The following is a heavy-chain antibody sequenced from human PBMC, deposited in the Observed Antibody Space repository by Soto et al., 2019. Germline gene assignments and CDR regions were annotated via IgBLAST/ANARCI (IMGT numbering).Heavy chain of an antibody. V-gene: IGHV3-33*01. D-gene: IGHD3-22*01. J-gene: IGHJ3*02. CDR1: GFTFSSYG. CDR3: ARPTYYYDSSGYYSLDAFDI. CDR2: IWYDGSNK. Sequence: GGSLRLSCAASGFTFSSYGMHWVRQAPGKGLEWVAVIWYDGSNKYYADSVKGRFTISRDNSKNTLYLQMNSLRAEDTAVYYCARPTYYYDSSGYYSLDAFDIWGQGTMVTVSS.